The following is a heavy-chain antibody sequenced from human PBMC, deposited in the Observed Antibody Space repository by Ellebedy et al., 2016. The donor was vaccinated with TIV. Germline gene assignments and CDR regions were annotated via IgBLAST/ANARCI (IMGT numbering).Heavy chain of an antibody. V-gene: IGHV3-23*01. CDR1: GFTLSDHY. CDR2: ISAGGGST. D-gene: IGHD6-19*01. Sequence: PGGSLRLSCAASGFTLSDHYMDWVRQAPGKGLEWVSAISAGGGSTYYADSVKGRFTISRDNSKSTLYLQMNSLRAEDTAVYYCAKEMTEYSSGWFFDYWGQGTLVTVSS. J-gene: IGHJ4*02. CDR3: AKEMTEYSSGWFFDY.